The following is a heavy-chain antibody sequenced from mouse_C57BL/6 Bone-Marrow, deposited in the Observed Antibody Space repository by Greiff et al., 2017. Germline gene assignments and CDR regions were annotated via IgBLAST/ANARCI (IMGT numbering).Heavy chain of an antibody. CDR2: IHPNSGST. CDR1: GYTFTSYW. Sequence: QVQLQQPGAELVKPGASVKLSCKASGYTFTSYWMHWVKQRPGQGLEWIGMIHPNSGSTNYNEKFKSKATLTVDKSSSTAYMQLSSLTSEDSAVYYCARRGTVVATGDWYFDVWGTGTTVTVSS. J-gene: IGHJ1*03. D-gene: IGHD1-1*01. V-gene: IGHV1-64*01. CDR3: ARRGTVVATGDWYFDV.